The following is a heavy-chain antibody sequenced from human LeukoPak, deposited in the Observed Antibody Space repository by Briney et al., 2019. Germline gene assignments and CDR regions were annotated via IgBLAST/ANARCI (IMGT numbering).Heavy chain of an antibody. CDR3: ARPSYYYDSSGPFDY. J-gene: IGHJ4*02. CDR2: ISAYNGNT. V-gene: IGHV1-18*01. Sequence: GASVKVSCKASGYTFTSYGISWVRQAPGQGLEWMGWISAYNGNTNYAQKLQGRVTMTTDTSTSTAYMELRSLRSDDTAVYYCARPSYYYDSSGPFDYWGQGTLVTVSS. CDR1: GYTFTSYG. D-gene: IGHD3-22*01.